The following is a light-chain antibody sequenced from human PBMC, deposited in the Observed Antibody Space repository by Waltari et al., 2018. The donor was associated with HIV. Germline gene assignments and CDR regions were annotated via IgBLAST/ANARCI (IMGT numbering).Light chain of an antibody. CDR2: SNN. CDR3: AAWDDSLNAWV. Sequence: QSVLTQPPSASGTPGQRVCFACSGSSSNTGSNFLTRSQQRPGTAPKLLIYSNNQRPSGVPDRFSGSKSGTSASLAISGLQSEDEADYYCAAWDDSLNAWVFGGGTKLTVL. V-gene: IGLV1-44*01. CDR1: SSNTGSNF. J-gene: IGLJ3*02.